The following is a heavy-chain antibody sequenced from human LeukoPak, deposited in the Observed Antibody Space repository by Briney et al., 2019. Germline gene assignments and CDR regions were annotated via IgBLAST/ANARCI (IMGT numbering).Heavy chain of an antibody. CDR2: FTNSGGST. CDR3: AKDGVALGSGGDYFDY. J-gene: IGHJ4*02. V-gene: IGHV3-23*01. D-gene: IGHD3-10*01. Sequence: GGSLRLSCAASGFTFSTYAMSWVRLAPGKGLEWVSTFTNSGGSTNYAESVKGRFTISRDNSKNTLYLQMNSLRVEDTAVYYCAKDGVALGSGGDYFDYWGQGTLVTVSS. CDR1: GFTFSTYA.